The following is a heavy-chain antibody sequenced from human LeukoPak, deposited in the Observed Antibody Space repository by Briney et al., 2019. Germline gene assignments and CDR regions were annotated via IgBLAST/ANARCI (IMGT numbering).Heavy chain of an antibody. D-gene: IGHD3-22*01. Sequence: PSETLSLTCAVYGGSFIGFHWNWIRQPPGKGLEWIGDINHSGSTNYNPSLTSRVTISVDPSKNQFSLNLSSVTAADTAVYYCASYYDSSGYLPDYWGQGTLVTVSS. CDR3: ASYYDSSGYLPDY. V-gene: IGHV4-34*01. J-gene: IGHJ4*02. CDR2: INHSGST. CDR1: GGSFIGFH.